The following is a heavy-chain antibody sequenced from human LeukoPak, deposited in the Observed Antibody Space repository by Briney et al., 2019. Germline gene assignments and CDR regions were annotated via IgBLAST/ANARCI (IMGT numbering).Heavy chain of an antibody. V-gene: IGHV2-5*02. CDR3: AHVEYFDWLLIDY. J-gene: IGHJ4*02. CDR2: VYWDDDM. Sequence: ESGPTLMKPTQTLTLTCTFSGFSLNTSGVGVGWIRQPPGKALEWLALVYWDDDMRYSPSLESRLSITKDTSNNQVVLTMTNMDPVDTATYYCAHVEYFDWLLIDYWGQGTLVTVSS. D-gene: IGHD3-9*01. CDR1: GFSLNTSGVG.